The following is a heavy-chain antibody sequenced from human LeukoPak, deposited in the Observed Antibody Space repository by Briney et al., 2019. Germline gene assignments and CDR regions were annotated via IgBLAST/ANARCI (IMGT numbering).Heavy chain of an antibody. CDR3: ARELYSGSYVGGFDY. V-gene: IGHV3-66*01. Sequence: GGSLRLSCAASGFTVSSNYMSWVRQAPGKGLEWVSVIYSGGSTYYADSVKGRFTISRDNSKNTLYLQMNSLRAEDTAVYYCARELYSGSYVGGFDYWGQGTLVTVSS. CDR2: IYSGGST. D-gene: IGHD1-26*01. J-gene: IGHJ4*02. CDR1: GFTVSSNY.